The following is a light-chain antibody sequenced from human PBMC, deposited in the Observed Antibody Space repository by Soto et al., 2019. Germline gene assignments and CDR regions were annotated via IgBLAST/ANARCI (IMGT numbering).Light chain of an antibody. CDR1: QSVSSSY. CDR3: QQYGSSPWT. Sequence: EIVVTQSPGTLSLSTGERATLSCRASQSVSSSYLAWYQQKPGQAPRLLIYGASSRATGIPDRFSGSGSGTDFTLTISRLEPEDFAVYYCQQYGSSPWTFGQGTKVDI. CDR2: GAS. J-gene: IGKJ1*01. V-gene: IGKV3-20*01.